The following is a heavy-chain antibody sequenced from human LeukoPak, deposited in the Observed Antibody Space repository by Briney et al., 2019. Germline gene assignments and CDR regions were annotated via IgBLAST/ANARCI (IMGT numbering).Heavy chain of an antibody. CDR3: ARDRLELPGFDY. D-gene: IGHD1-7*01. CDR2: IFYSGST. J-gene: IGHJ4*02. Sequence: SETLSLTCTVAGGSISSSSYYWGWIRQPPGKGLEWIGSIFYSGSTYYNPSLKSRVTISVDTSKNQFSLKLSSVTAADTAVYYCARDRLELPGFDYWGQGTLVTVSS. V-gene: IGHV4-39*07. CDR1: GGSISSSSYY.